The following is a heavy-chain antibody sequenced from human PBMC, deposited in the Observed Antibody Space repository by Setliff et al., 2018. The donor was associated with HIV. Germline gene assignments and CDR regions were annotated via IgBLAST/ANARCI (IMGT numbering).Heavy chain of an antibody. V-gene: IGHV4-34*01. CDR1: GGSLSGYY. D-gene: IGHD3-10*01. CDR3: ARDRDGATMVRGVIIRGGFDY. CDR2: INHSGNT. Sequence: PSETLSLTCDVYGGSLSGYYWSWIRQPPGKGLECIGEINHSGNTNYNASLKSRLTISIDMSKRQFYLRLNSVTAEDTAVYYCARDRDGATMVRGVIIRGGFDYWGQGTLVTVSS. J-gene: IGHJ4*02.